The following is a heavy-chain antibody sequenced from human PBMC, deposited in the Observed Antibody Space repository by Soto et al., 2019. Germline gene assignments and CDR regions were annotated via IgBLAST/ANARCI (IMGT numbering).Heavy chain of an antibody. CDR1: GFTFSIYG. CDR3: ARGRGYSYGFADY. V-gene: IGHV3-33*01. CDR2: IWYDGSNK. D-gene: IGHD5-18*01. J-gene: IGHJ4*02. Sequence: QVQLVESGGGVVQPGRSLRISCAASGFTFSIYGMHWVRQAPGKGLEWVAIIWYDGSNKYYADSVKGRFTISRDNSKKTLYMQMNSLRAEDTAVYYCARGRGYSYGFADYWGQGTLVTVSS.